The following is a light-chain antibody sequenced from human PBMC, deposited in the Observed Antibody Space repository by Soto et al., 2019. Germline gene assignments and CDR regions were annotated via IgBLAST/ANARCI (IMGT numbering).Light chain of an antibody. J-gene: IGKJ1*01. CDR3: QQYNSYSRT. V-gene: IGKV1-5*01. Sequence: QMPQSPSTLSGSVGDRVTITCRASQTISSWLAWYQQKPGKAPKLLIYDASSLQSGVPSRFTGSGSGTEFTLTISSLQPDDFATYYCQQYNSYSRTFGQGTKVDIK. CDR1: QTISSW. CDR2: DAS.